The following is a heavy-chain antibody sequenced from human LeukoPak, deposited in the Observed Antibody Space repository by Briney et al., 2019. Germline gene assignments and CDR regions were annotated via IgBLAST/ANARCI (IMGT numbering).Heavy chain of an antibody. CDR3: AREGLWFGPQGY. Sequence: PGGSLRLSCAASGFIFSSYWMHWVRQAPGKGLEWVANINQDGSEKNYVGSVKGRFSISRDNAQNSLYLQMNSLRDEDTALYYCAREGLWFGPQGYWGQGTLVTVSS. D-gene: IGHD3-10*01. CDR1: GFIFSSYW. V-gene: IGHV3-7*01. CDR2: INQDGSEK. J-gene: IGHJ4*02.